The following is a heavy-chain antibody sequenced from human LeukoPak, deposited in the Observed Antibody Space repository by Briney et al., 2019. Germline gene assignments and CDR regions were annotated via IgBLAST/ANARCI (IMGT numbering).Heavy chain of an antibody. D-gene: IGHD3-22*01. CDR2: ISSSGSTI. CDR3: ARGAQIVASRGFDY. Sequence: GGPLRLSCAASGFTFSSYEMNWVRQAPGKGLEWVSYISSSGSTIYYADSVKGRFTISRDNAKNSLYLQMNSLRAEDTAVYYCARGAQIVASRGFDYWGQGTLVTVSS. V-gene: IGHV3-48*03. CDR1: GFTFSSYE. J-gene: IGHJ4*02.